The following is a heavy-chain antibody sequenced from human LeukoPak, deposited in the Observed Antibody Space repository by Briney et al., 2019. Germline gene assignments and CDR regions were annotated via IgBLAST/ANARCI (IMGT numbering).Heavy chain of an antibody. D-gene: IGHD1-26*01. CDR2: INPSDGSR. Sequence: ASVKVSCKTSGYTFTSNYMDWMRQAPGQELEWMGVINPSDGSRTYAQKFQGRVTLTRDTSTTTVHMELSSLTSDDTAVYYCAREAGAFDYWGQGTLVTVSS. J-gene: IGHJ4*02. CDR1: GYTFTSNY. CDR3: AREAGAFDY. V-gene: IGHV1-46*01.